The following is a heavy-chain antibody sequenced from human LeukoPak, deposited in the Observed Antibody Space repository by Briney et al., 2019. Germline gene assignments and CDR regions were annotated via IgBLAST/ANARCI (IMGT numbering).Heavy chain of an antibody. V-gene: IGHV4-59*08. Sequence: SETLSLTCTVSGGSISSYYWSWIRPPPGKGLEWIGYIYYSGSTNYNPSLKSRVTISVDTSKNQFSLKLSSVTAADTAVYYCARNSGYSGYESTYYFDYWGQGTLVTVSS. D-gene: IGHD5-12*01. J-gene: IGHJ4*02. CDR2: IYYSGST. CDR3: ARNSGYSGYESTYYFDY. CDR1: GGSISSYY.